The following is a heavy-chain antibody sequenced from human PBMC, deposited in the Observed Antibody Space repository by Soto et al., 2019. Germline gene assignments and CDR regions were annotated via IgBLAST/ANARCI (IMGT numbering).Heavy chain of an antibody. CDR2: IIPIFGTA. J-gene: IGHJ6*02. CDR1: GGTFSSYA. D-gene: IGHD2-2*01. CDR3: ARADTTLPHPYYYYYGMDV. Sequence: SVKVSCKASGGTFSSYAISWVRQAPGQGLEWMGGIIPIFGTANYAQKFQGRVTITADESTSTAYMELSSLRSEDTAVYYCARADTTLPHPYYYYYGMDVWGQGTTVTVSS. V-gene: IGHV1-69*13.